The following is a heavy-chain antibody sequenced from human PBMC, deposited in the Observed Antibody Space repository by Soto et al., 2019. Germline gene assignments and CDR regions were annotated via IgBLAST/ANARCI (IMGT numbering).Heavy chain of an antibody. V-gene: IGHV3-7*03. CDR2: IKPDGSAT. D-gene: IGHD2-2*01. J-gene: IGHJ5*02. Sequence: PGGSLRLSCATSDFTFRNYWMNWVRQAPGKGLEWVANIKPDGSATNYVDSVKGRFTSARDNVRNSVSLQMSSLRTEDTAVHYCAKEGTTSRYNWFNPWGQGTLVTVSS. CDR1: DFTFRNYW. CDR3: AKEGTTSRYNWFNP.